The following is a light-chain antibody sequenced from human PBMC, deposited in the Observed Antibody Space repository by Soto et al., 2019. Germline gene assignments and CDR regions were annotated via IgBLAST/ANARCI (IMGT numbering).Light chain of an antibody. CDR1: QSVSNNY. CDR3: QQYGSSLIT. Sequence: EIVLTQSPGTLSLSPGERATLSCRASQSVSNNYLAWYQQKPGQAPRLLIYGASNRATGIPARFSGSGSGTDFTLTISRLEPEDFAVYYCQQYGSSLITFGQGTKVDIK. CDR2: GAS. V-gene: IGKV3-20*01. J-gene: IGKJ1*01.